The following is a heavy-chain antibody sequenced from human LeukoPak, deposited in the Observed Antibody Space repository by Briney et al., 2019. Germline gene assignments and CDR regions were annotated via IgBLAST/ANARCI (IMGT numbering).Heavy chain of an antibody. V-gene: IGHV3-23*01. CDR1: GFTFSSYA. Sequence: GGSLRLSCAASGFTFSSYAMSWVRQAPGKGLEWVSAISGSGGSTYYADSVKGRFTTSRDNSKNTLYLQMNSLRAEDTAVYYCAKEGGHYYDSSGYYLIDYWGQGTLVTVSS. CDR3: AKEGGHYYDSSGYYLIDY. D-gene: IGHD3-22*01. J-gene: IGHJ4*02. CDR2: ISGSGGST.